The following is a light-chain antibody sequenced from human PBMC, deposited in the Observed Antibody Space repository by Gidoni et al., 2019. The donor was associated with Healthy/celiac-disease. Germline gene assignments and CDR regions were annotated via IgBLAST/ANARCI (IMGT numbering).Light chain of an antibody. CDR1: QSISSH. Sequence: DIQITQSPSSLSASVGDRVTITCRASQSISSHLNWYQQKPGKAPKLLISAASSLQSGVPSRFSGSGSGTDFTLTISSLQPEDFATYYCQQSYSTPPLTFGGGTKVEIK. V-gene: IGKV1-39*01. J-gene: IGKJ4*01. CDR3: QQSYSTPPLT. CDR2: AAS.